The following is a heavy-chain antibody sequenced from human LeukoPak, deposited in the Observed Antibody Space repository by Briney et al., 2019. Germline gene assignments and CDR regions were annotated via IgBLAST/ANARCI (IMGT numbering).Heavy chain of an antibody. CDR2: IYYSGST. Sequence: SETLSLTCTVSGGSISSYYWSWIRQPPGKGLEWIGYIYYSGSTNYNPSLKSRVTISVDTSKNQFSLKLSSVTAADTAVYYCASTYCSGGSCCLDYWGQGTLVTVSS. V-gene: IGHV4-59*08. J-gene: IGHJ4*02. D-gene: IGHD2-15*01. CDR3: ASTYCSGGSCCLDY. CDR1: GGSISSYY.